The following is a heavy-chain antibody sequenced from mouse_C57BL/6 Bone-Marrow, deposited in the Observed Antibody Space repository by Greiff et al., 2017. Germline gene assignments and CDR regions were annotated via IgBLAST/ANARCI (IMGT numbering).Heavy chain of an antibody. CDR2: IDPNSGGT. CDR3: ACLCDYGNSPLYWYFDV. J-gene: IGHJ1*03. CDR1: GYTFTSYW. D-gene: IGHD1-1*01. V-gene: IGHV1-72*01. Sequence: QVQLQQPGAELVKPGASVKLSCKASGYTFTSYWMHWVKQRPGRGLEWIGRIDPNSGGTKYNEKFKSKATLTVDKPSSTAYMQLSSLTSEDSAVYYWACLCDYGNSPLYWYFDVWGTGTTVTVSS.